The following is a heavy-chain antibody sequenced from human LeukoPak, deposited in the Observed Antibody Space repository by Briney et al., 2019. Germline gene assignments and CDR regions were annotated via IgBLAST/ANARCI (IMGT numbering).Heavy chain of an antibody. D-gene: IGHD4-17*01. CDR2: INAGNGNT. CDR3: AGVIGDYAPFDY. V-gene: IGHV1-3*01. CDR1: GYTFTSYA. J-gene: IGHJ4*02. Sequence: ASVKVSCKASGYTFTSYAMHWVRQAPGQRLEWMGWINAGNGNTKYSQKFQGRVTITRDTSASTAYMELSSLRSEDTAVYYCAGVIGDYAPFDYWGQGTLVTVSS.